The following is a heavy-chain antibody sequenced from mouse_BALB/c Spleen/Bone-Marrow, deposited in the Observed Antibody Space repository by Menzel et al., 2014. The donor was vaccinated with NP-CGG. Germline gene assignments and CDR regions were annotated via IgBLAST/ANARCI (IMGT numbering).Heavy chain of an antibody. CDR3: ARGTARAMMDY. CDR1: GYTFTSYW. J-gene: IGHJ4*01. CDR2: IHPSNGRT. Sequence: QVQLQQSGTELVKPGASVKLSCKASGYTFTSYWIHWVKQRPGQGLEWIGGIHPSNGRTNYSEKFKTKATLTVDKSSTTAHMQLRSLTSEDSAVYYCARGTARAMMDYWGQGTSVTVSS. D-gene: IGHD3-2*01. V-gene: IGHV1S81*02.